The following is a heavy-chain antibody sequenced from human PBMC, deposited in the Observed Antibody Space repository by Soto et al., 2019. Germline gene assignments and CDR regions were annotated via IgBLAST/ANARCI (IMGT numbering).Heavy chain of an antibody. CDR2: IYSGGST. Sequence: PGGSLRLSCAASGFTASSNYMSWVRQAPGKGLEWVSVIYSGGSTYYADSVKGRFTISRHNSKNTLYLQMNSLRAEDTAVYYCARGPDYGDYEYWGQGTLVTVSS. CDR3: ARGPDYGDYEY. J-gene: IGHJ4*02. D-gene: IGHD4-17*01. CDR1: GFTASSNY. V-gene: IGHV3-53*04.